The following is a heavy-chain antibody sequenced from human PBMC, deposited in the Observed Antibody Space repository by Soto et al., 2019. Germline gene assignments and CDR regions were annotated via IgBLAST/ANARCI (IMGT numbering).Heavy chain of an antibody. Sequence: GASVKVSCKASGYTFTNYGITWVRQAPGQGLEWMGWITASNGNTNYAREIQGRLTLTRDTSTSTAYMELRSLRSDDTAVYYCARGASCSSASCYDNFHYGLAVWGQGTTVTISS. V-gene: IGHV1-18*01. D-gene: IGHD2-2*01. CDR2: ITASNGNT. CDR1: GYTFTNYG. CDR3: ARGASCSSASCYDNFHYGLAV. J-gene: IGHJ6*02.